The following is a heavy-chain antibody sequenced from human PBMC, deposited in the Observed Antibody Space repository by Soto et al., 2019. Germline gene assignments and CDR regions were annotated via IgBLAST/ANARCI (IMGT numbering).Heavy chain of an antibody. Sequence: ASVKVSCKASGYTFTSYAMHWVRQAPGQRLEWMGWINAGNGNTKYSQKFQGRVTITRDTSASTAYMELSSLRSEDTAVYYCAREGGSGWSYFDCWGQGTLVTVSS. CDR3: AREGGSGWSYFDC. CDR2: INAGNGNT. J-gene: IGHJ4*02. V-gene: IGHV1-3*01. D-gene: IGHD6-19*01. CDR1: GYTFTSYA.